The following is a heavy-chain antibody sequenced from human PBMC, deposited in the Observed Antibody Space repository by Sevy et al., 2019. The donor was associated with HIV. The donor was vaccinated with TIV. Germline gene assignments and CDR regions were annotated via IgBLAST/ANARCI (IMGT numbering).Heavy chain of an antibody. J-gene: IGHJ4*02. V-gene: IGHV1-8*01. CDR2: INPNTGKT. Sequence: ASVKVSCETSGYTFTSYEINWVRLVSGQGLEHMGWINPNTGKTGYVQKFQGRFTMTVDTSKTTAYMELSNLKPDDTAMYYCSRRAFNDYWGQGTLVTVSS. CDR3: SRRAFNDY. CDR1: GYTFTSYE.